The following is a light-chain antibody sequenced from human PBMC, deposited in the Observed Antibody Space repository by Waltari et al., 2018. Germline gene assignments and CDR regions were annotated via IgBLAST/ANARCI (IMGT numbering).Light chain of an antibody. J-gene: IGKJ1*01. CDR1: QSVSSSY. V-gene: IGKV3-20*01. CDR3: QQYGNSPVT. Sequence: EIVLTQSPGTLSLSPGERATLSYRASQSVSSSYLAWYQQKPGQAPRLLIYGASSRATGIPDRFSGSGSGTDFTLTISRLEPEDFAFYYCQQYGNSPVTFGQGTKVEIK. CDR2: GAS.